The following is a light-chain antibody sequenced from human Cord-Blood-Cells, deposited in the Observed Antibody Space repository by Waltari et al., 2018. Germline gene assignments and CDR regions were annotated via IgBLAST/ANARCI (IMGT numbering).Light chain of an antibody. V-gene: IGLV1-40*01. CDR2: GNS. J-gene: IGLJ2*01. CDR3: QSYDSSLSGSVV. CDR1: SSNIGAGFD. Sequence: QSVLTQPPSVSGAPGQRVTISCPGSSSNIGAGFDVHWFQQLPGTAPKLLIHGNSNRPSGVPDRFSGSKSGTSASLAITGLQAEDEADYYCQSYDSSLSGSVVFGGGTKLTVL.